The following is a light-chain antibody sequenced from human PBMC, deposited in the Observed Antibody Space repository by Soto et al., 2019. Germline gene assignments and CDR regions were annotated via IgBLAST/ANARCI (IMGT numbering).Light chain of an antibody. CDR2: EVT. CDR1: SSDVGGYNY. CDR3: SSYTTTNTYV. J-gene: IGLJ1*01. V-gene: IGLV2-14*01. Sequence: QSVLTQPASVSGSPGQSITISCTGTSSDVGGYNYVSWYQQHPGKAPKLMIYEVTHRPSGVSNRFSGSKSGNTASLTISGLQAEDEADYYCSSYTTTNTYVFGNGTKVTV.